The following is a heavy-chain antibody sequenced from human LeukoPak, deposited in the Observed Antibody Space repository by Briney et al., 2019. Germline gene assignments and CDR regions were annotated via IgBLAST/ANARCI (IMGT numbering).Heavy chain of an antibody. Sequence: GESLKISCKGSGYSFTSYWIGWVRQMPGKGLEWMGIIYPGDPDTRYSPSFQGQVTISADKSISTAYLQWSSLKASDTAMYYCARGLRGGSWNTYYYMDVWGKGTTVTISS. CDR2: IYPGDPDT. D-gene: IGHD2-15*01. V-gene: IGHV5-51*01. CDR1: GYSFTSYW. J-gene: IGHJ6*03. CDR3: ARGLRGGSWNTYYYMDV.